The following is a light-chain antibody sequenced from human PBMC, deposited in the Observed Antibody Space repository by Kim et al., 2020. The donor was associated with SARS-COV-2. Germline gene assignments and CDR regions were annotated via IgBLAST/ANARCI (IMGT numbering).Light chain of an antibody. J-gene: IGLJ3*02. Sequence: NFMLTQPHSVSESPGKTVTISCTGSSGSIASNYVQWYQQRPGSVPTTMIYEDNQRPSGVPDRFSGSIDSSSNSASLTISGLKTEDEADYYCQSYDSSNRWVFGGGTQLTVL. CDR2: EDN. CDR1: SGSIASNY. CDR3: QSYDSSNRWV. V-gene: IGLV6-57*02.